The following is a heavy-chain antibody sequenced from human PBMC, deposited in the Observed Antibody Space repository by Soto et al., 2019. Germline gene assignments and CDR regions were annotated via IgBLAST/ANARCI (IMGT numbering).Heavy chain of an antibody. CDR3: ARCGGGSCYIGYRFDY. CDR1: GFTFSSYA. D-gene: IGHD2-15*01. V-gene: IGHV3-23*01. J-gene: IGHJ4*02. CDR2: ISGSGGST. Sequence: PGGSLRLSCAASGFTFSSYAMSWVRQAPGKGLEWVSAISGSGGSTYYADSVKGRFTISRDNSKNTLYLQMNSLRAEDTAVYYCARCGGGSCYIGYRFDYWGQGTLVTVSS.